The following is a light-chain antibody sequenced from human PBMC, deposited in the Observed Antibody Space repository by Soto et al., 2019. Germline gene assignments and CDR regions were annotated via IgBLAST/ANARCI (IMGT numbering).Light chain of an antibody. V-gene: IGKV3-11*01. CDR2: DAS. J-gene: IGKJ4*01. CDR3: QHRSNWPPT. CDR1: QSVSTY. Sequence: EIVLTQTPATLALSPGERATLSCRASQSVSTYLAWYQHKPGQAPRLLIYDASNRATGIPARFSGSGSETDFTLTISSLEPEDFAVYYCQHRSNWPPTFGGGTKVEVK.